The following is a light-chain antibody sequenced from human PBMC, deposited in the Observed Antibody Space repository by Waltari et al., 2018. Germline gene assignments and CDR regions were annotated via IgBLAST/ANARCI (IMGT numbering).Light chain of an antibody. CDR1: QSVLYSSNNKNY. CDR3: QQYYSAPLA. Sequence: DIVMTQSPDSLAVSLGERAPINCKSSQSVLYSSNNKNYLAWYQQKPGQPPTLLIYWASAQEAGVPDRFSGCGSGTDFTLTISSLQAEDVAVYYCQQYYSAPLAFGQGTKVEIK. V-gene: IGKV4-1*01. CDR2: WAS. J-gene: IGKJ1*01.